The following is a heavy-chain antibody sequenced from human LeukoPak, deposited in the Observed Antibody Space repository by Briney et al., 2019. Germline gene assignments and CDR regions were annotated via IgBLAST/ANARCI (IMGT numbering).Heavy chain of an antibody. J-gene: IGHJ3*02. D-gene: IGHD3-10*01. V-gene: IGHV3-7*01. CDR2: IKEDGSDE. CDR1: GFTFSPYC. Sequence: GGSLRLSCAASGFTFSPYCMSWVRQAPGKGLEWVATIKEDGSDEYYVDSVKGRFTVSRDNAKNSLFLQMSSLRVEDTAVYYCARLAPYYGTGIIWGQGTVVTVPS. CDR3: ARLAPYYGTGII.